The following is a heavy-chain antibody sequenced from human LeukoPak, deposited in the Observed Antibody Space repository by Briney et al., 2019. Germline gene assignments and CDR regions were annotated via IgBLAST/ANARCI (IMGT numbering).Heavy chain of an antibody. D-gene: IGHD4-23*01. CDR3: AKGGATVVPFEY. V-gene: IGHV3-73*01. Sequence: GGSLKLSCAASGFTFSGSAMHWVRQASGKGLEWVGRIRSKANSYATAYAASVKGRFTISRDDSKNTAYLQMNSLRADDTAVYYCAKGGATVVPFEYWGQGTLVTVSS. J-gene: IGHJ4*02. CDR2: IRSKANSYAT. CDR1: GFTFSGSA.